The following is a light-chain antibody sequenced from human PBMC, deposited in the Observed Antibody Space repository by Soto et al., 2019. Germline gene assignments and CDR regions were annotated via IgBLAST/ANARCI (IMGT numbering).Light chain of an antibody. CDR2: KAS. CDR1: QSISNW. CDR3: HQYNSYPYT. V-gene: IGKV1-5*03. Sequence: DIQMTQSPSTLSASVGDRVTITCRASQSISNWLAWYQQKPGKAPKLLIYKASSLESGVPSRFSGSASGTEFTLSISSLQPDDFATYYCHQYNSYPYTFGQGTKLEIK. J-gene: IGKJ2*01.